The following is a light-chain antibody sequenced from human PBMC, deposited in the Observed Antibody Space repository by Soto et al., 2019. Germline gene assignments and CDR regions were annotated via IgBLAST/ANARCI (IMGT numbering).Light chain of an antibody. V-gene: IGKV3-11*01. Sequence: VRLNQSPATLSLYQGERATLSCRASQSVSSYLAWYQQKPGQAPRLLIYDASNRATGIPARFSGSGSGTDFTLTISSLEPEDFAVYICPQYGTSPQTFGQGTRLEIK. CDR1: QSVSSY. CDR2: DAS. CDR3: PQYGTSPQT. J-gene: IGKJ5*01.